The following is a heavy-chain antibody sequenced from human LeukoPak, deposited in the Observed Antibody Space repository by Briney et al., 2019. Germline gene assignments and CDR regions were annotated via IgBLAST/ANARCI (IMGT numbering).Heavy chain of an antibody. CDR2: MYYSGST. Sequence: SETLSLTCTVSGGSISNYYWSWIRQPPGKGLEWIGYMYYSGSTNYNPSLKSRVTISVDTSKNQFSLKLSSVTAADTAVYYCASGAAHYDFWSGYYNDYYYMDVWGKGTTVTVSS. V-gene: IGHV4-59*08. D-gene: IGHD3-3*01. CDR1: GGSISNYY. J-gene: IGHJ6*03. CDR3: ASGAAHYDFWSGYYNDYYYMDV.